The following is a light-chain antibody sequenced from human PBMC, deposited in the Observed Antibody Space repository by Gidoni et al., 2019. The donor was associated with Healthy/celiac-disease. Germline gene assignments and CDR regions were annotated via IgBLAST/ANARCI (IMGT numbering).Light chain of an antibody. Sequence: DIHITQSPSSLSASVGDRVTITCRASQSISSYLNWYQQKPGKAPKLLIYAASSLQSGVPSRVSGSGSGTDFTLTISSLQPEDVATDDCQQSYSTPPWTFGQGTKVEIK. V-gene: IGKV1-39*01. CDR3: QQSYSTPPWT. J-gene: IGKJ1*01. CDR1: QSISSY. CDR2: AAS.